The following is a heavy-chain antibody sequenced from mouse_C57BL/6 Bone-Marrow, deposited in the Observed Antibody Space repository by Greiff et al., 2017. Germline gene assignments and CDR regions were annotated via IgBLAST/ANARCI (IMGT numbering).Heavy chain of an antibody. CDR3: TKKGGSSLDY. CDR2: IDPETGGT. CDR1: GYTFTDYE. V-gene: IGHV1-15*01. Sequence: QVQLKESGAELVRPGASVTLSCKASGYTFTDYEMHWVKQTPVHGLEWIGAIDPETGGTAYTQKFKGKALLTVDKSSSTAYMELRSLTSEDSAVYYCTKKGGSSLDYWGQGTTLTVSS. J-gene: IGHJ2*01. D-gene: IGHD1-1*01.